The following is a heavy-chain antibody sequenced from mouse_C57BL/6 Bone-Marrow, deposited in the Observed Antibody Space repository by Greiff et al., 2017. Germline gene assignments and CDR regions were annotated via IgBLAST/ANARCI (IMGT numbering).Heavy chain of an antibody. CDR1: GYTFTSYG. Sequence: QVQLQQSGAELARPGASVKLSCKASGYTFTSYGISWVKQRTGQGLEWIGEIYPRSGNTYYNEKFKGKATLTADKSSSTAYMELRSLTSEDSAVYFCAESSYYYGSSLDYWGPGATLPVSS. J-gene: IGHJ2*01. V-gene: IGHV1-81*01. CDR3: AESSYYYGSSLDY. CDR2: IYPRSGNT. D-gene: IGHD1-1*01.